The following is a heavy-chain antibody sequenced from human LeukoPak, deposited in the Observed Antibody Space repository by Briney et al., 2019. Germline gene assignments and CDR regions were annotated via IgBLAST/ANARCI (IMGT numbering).Heavy chain of an antibody. CDR1: GFTFSSYA. CDR3: AKPQLGATYYYFDY. CDR2: INDSGGNT. J-gene: IGHJ4*02. Sequence: PGGSMRLSCAAPGFTFSSYAMSWVRQAPGKGLEWVSLINDSGGNTYYADSVKGRFTISRDNSKNTLYLQMNSLRAEDTAVYYCAKPQLGATYYYFDYWGQGTLVTVSS. V-gene: IGHV3-23*01. D-gene: IGHD1-26*01.